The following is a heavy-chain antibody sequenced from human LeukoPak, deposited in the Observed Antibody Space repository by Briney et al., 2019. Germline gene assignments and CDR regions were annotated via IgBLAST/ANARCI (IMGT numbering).Heavy chain of an antibody. D-gene: IGHD3-16*01. CDR2: EQKDGSYK. CDR3: ANIPNSFVPDY. V-gene: IGHV3-30*02. J-gene: IGHJ4*02. CDR1: EFIFSNHG. Sequence: GGSLRLPCATSEFIFSNHGMHWARQAPGKGLEWVAFEQKDGSYKKYAGSVKGRFTISRDNSKNTLYLQMNSLRVEDTAVYYCANIPNSFVPDYWGQGSLVTVSS.